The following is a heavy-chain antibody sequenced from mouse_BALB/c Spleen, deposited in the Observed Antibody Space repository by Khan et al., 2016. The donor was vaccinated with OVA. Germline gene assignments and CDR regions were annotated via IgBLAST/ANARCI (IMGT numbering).Heavy chain of an antibody. CDR3: ARAYYRYDGYYAMDY. D-gene: IGHD2-14*01. CDR1: GFSLSRYN. J-gene: IGHJ4*01. CDR2: IWGGGGT. V-gene: IGHV2-6-4*01. Sequence: QVQLKESGPGLVAPSQSLSITCTVSGFSLSRYNIHWVRQPPGKGLEWLGMIWGGGGTDYNSTLKSRLSISKDNSKSQVFLKMNSLQTDDSAIYYGARAYYRYDGYYAMDYWGRGTSVTVSS.